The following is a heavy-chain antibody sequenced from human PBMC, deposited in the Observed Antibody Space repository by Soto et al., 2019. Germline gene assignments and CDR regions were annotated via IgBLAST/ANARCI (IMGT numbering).Heavy chain of an antibody. CDR1: GGSISSGGYY. V-gene: IGHV4-31*03. D-gene: IGHD3-10*01. Sequence: LSVNCTVSGGSISSGGYYWSWIRQHPGKGLEWIGYIYYSGSTYYNPSLKSRVTISVDTSKNQFSLKLSSVTAAHTAVYYCARVPFTMVGGVTRYYYGMDVWGQGTTVTVSS. J-gene: IGHJ6*02. CDR2: IYYSGST. CDR3: ARVPFTMVGGVTRYYYGMDV.